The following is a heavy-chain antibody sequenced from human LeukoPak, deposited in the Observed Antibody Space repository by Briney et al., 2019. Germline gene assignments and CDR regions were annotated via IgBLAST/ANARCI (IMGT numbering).Heavy chain of an antibody. Sequence: PGGSLRLSCAASGFTFSSYGMHWVRQPPGKGLEWIGEINHSGSTNYNPSLKSRVTISVDTSKNQFSLKLSSVTAADTAVYYCAGHRNRIGPYLRWLDAAFDIWGQRTMVTVSS. V-gene: IGHV4-34*08. CDR2: INHSGST. CDR3: AGHRNRIGPYLRWLDAAFDI. CDR1: GFTFSSYG. D-gene: IGHD6-19*01. J-gene: IGHJ3*02.